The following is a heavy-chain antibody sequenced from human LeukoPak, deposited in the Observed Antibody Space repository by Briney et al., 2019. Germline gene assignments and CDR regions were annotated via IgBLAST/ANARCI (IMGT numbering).Heavy chain of an antibody. V-gene: IGHV1-69*04. CDR3: ARDPLRVASHPFDY. CDR1: GGTFSSYA. J-gene: IGHJ4*02. CDR2: IIPILGIA. Sequence: ASVKVSCKASGGTFSSYAISWVRQAPGQGLEWMGRIIPILGIANYAQKFQGRVTITADKSTSTAYMELSSLRSEDTAVYYCARDPLRVASHPFDYWGQGTLVTVSS. D-gene: IGHD3-16*01.